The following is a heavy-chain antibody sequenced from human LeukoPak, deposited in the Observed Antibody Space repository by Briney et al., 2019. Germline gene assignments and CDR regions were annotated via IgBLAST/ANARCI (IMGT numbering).Heavy chain of an antibody. CDR2: IYYSGNT. Sequence: SETLSLTCTVSGGSISNYYWSWIRQRPGKGLEWIGYIYYSGNTNYNPSLKSRVTISVDTSKSQLSLKLNSVTAADTAVYYCARVRYCSTNRCYDREFDNWGQGTLVTVSS. CDR3: ARVRYCSTNRCYDREFDN. CDR1: GGSISNYY. V-gene: IGHV4-59*01. D-gene: IGHD2-2*01. J-gene: IGHJ4*02.